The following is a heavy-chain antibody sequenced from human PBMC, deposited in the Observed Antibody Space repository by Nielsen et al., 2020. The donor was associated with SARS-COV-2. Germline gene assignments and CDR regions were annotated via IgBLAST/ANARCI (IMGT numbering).Heavy chain of an antibody. CDR1: GFTFSSYA. CDR2: ISYDASNK. Sequence: GGSLRLSCAASGFTFSSYAFYWVRQAPGKGLEWVAVISYDASNKYYADSVKGRFAISRDNSKNTLYLQMNSLRAEDTAVYYCAINWNLDYWGQGTLVTVSS. V-gene: IGHV3-30*09. D-gene: IGHD1-20*01. J-gene: IGHJ4*02. CDR3: AINWNLDY.